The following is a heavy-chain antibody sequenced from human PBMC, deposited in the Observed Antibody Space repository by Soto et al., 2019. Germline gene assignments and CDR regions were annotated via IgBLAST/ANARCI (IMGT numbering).Heavy chain of an antibody. CDR1: GYTFTSYD. J-gene: IGHJ6*02. CDR2: MNPNSGNT. V-gene: IGHV1-8*01. CDR3: ARGREPYYYYCMDV. Sequence: QVQLVQSGAEVKKPGASVKVSCKASGYTFTSYDINWGRQATGQGLEWMGWMNPNSGNTGYAQKFQGRVTMTRNTSISTAYMELSSLRSEDTAVYYCARGREPYYYYCMDVWGQGTTVTVSS. D-gene: IGHD1-1*01.